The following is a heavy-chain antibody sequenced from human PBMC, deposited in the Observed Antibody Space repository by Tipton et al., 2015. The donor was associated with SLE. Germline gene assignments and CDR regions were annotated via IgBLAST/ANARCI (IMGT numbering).Heavy chain of an antibody. CDR1: GGSISSGGYY. Sequence: LRLSCTVSGGSISSGGYYWSWIRQHPGKGLEWIGYIYYSGSTNYNPSLKSRVTISVDTSKNQFSLKLSSVTAADTAVYYCARVRGTYYDFWSGYYSDAFDIRGQGTMVTVSS. D-gene: IGHD3-3*01. CDR2: IYYSGST. CDR3: ARVRGTYYDFWSGYYSDAFDI. J-gene: IGHJ3*02. V-gene: IGHV4-61*08.